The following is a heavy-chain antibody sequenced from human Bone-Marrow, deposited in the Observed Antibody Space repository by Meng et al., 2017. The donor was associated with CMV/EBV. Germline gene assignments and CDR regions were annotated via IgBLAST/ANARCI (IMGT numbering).Heavy chain of an antibody. J-gene: IGHJ5*02. CDR3: ARHMGIYCSSTSCYVRGRLGNWFDP. Sequence: GSLRLSCAVYGGSFSGYYWSWIRQPPGKGLEWIGEINHSGSTNYNPSLKSRVTISVDTSKNQFSLKLSSVTAADTAVYYCARHMGIYCSSTSCYVRGRLGNWFDPWGQGTLVTVSS. CDR2: INHSGST. CDR1: GGSFSGYY. V-gene: IGHV4-34*01. D-gene: IGHD2-2*01.